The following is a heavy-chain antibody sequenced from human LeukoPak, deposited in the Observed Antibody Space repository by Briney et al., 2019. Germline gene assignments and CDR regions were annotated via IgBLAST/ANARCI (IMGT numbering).Heavy chain of an antibody. CDR2: IYYSGST. CDR3: AGSPNLYYFDF. V-gene: IGHV4-59*08. J-gene: IGHJ4*02. Sequence: SETLSLTCTVSGGSISSYYWSWIRQPPGKGLEWIGYIYYSGSTNYNPSLKSRVTISVDTSKNQFSLKLYSVTVADTAVYSCAGSPNLYYFDFWGQGTLVTVSS. D-gene: IGHD1-14*01. CDR1: GGSISSYY.